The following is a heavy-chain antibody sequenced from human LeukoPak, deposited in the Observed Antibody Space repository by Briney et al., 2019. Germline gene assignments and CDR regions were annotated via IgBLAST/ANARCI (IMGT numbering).Heavy chain of an antibody. V-gene: IGHV1-18*01. CDR1: GGTFSSYA. D-gene: IGHD3-10*01. Sequence: ASVKVSCKASGGTFSSYAISWVRQAPGQGLEWMGWISAYNGNTNYAQKLQGRVTMTTDTSTSTAYMELRSLRSDDTAVYYCARDGYYYGSGSYYSQNWGQGTLVTVSS. J-gene: IGHJ4*02. CDR2: ISAYNGNT. CDR3: ARDGYYYGSGSYYSQN.